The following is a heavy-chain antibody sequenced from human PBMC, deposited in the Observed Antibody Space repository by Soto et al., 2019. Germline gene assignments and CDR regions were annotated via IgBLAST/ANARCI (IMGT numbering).Heavy chain of an antibody. V-gene: IGHV4-59*01. J-gene: IGHJ2*01. CDR1: GGSISTYY. Sequence: QVHLQESGPGLVEPSETLSLTCTVSGGSISTYYWSWIRQAPGKGLELLGDMHHSGGSTNYNPSLKRRVPISVDTANHQFSLKLNSVPAADTAVYYCARGYENWYFDVWGRVTLVTVSS. CDR3: ARGYENWYFDV. D-gene: IGHD5-12*01. CDR2: MHHSGGST.